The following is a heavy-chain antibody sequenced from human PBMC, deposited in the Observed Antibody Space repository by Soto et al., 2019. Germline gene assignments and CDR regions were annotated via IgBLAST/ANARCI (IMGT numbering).Heavy chain of an antibody. CDR3: ARDHRYCSSTSCSYYGMDV. Sequence: ASVKVSCKASGYTFTGYYMHWVRQAPGQGLEWMGWINPNSGGTNYAQKFQGWVTMTRDTSISTAYMELSRLRSDDTAVYYCARDHRYCSSTSCSYYGMDVWGQGTTVTVSS. J-gene: IGHJ6*02. CDR2: INPNSGGT. CDR1: GYTFTGYY. D-gene: IGHD2-2*01. V-gene: IGHV1-2*04.